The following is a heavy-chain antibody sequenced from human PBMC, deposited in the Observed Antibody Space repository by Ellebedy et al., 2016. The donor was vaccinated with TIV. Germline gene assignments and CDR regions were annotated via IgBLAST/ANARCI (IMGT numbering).Heavy chain of an antibody. V-gene: IGHV4-4*02. CDR2: IYHSGST. Sequence: SETLSLXCAVSGVPINSSNWWRCVRQHPGKGLAWCREIYHSGSTNYNPSFKSRVTISVDVSKKEFSLKLSSVTAADTAVYYCARWVGIKPPHNYFGMDVWGQGTTVTVSS. CDR1: GVPINSSNW. CDR3: ARWVGIKPPHNYFGMDV. J-gene: IGHJ6*02. D-gene: IGHD1-26*01.